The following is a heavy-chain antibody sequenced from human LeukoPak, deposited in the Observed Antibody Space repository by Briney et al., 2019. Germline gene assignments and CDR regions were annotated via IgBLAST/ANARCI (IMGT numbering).Heavy chain of an antibody. J-gene: IGHJ4*02. CDR1: GFTFSNAW. V-gene: IGHV3-15*01. CDR2: IKSKSDGGTT. D-gene: IGHD2-15*01. Sequence: GGSLRPSCAASGFTFSNAWMTWVRQAPGKGLEWVGRIKSKSDGGTTDYAAPVKGRFTISRDDSKNMLYLQMNSLKTEDTAVYYCIMGGFHFDYWGQGALVTVSS. CDR3: IMGGFHFDY.